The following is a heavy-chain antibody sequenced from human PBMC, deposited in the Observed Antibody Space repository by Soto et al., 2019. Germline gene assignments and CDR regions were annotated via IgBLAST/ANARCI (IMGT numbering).Heavy chain of an antibody. D-gene: IGHD3-9*01. V-gene: IGHV1-3*01. CDR3: ARVTGYYAPHY. J-gene: IGHJ4*02. CDR1: GYTFTSYA. Sequence: QVQLVQSGAEVKKPGASVKVSCKASGYTFTSYAMHWVRQAPGQRLEWMGWINAGNGNTKYSQKFQGRVTITRDTSVSTAYMEMSSLRSKDTAEYYCARVTGYYAPHYWGQGTLVNVS. CDR2: INAGNGNT.